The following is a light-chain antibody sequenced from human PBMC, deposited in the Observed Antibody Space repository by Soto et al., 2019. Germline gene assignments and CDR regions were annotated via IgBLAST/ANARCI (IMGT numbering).Light chain of an antibody. CDR3: QQFNNYPPMYT. CDR2: DAS. Sequence: AIQLTQSPSSLSASVGDRVTITCRASQGISSALAWYQQKPGKAPKLLIYDASSLESGVPSRFSGSGSGTDFTLTISSLQPEDFATYYCQQFNNYPPMYTFGQGTKLEIK. CDR1: QGISSA. J-gene: IGKJ2*01. V-gene: IGKV1D-13*01.